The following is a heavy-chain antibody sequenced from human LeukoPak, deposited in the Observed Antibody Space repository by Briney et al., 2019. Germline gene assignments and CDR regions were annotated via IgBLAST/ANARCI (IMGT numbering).Heavy chain of an antibody. CDR2: IYYSGST. CDR3: ARGGWLRFEDY. Sequence: SQTLSLTCTVSGGSISSGDYYWRSIRQPPGKGLEWIGYIYYSGSTYYNPSLKSRVTISVDTSKNQFSLKLSSVTAADTAVYYCARGGWLRFEDYWGQGTLVTVSS. J-gene: IGHJ4*02. D-gene: IGHD5-12*01. CDR1: GGSISSGDYY. V-gene: IGHV4-30-4*01.